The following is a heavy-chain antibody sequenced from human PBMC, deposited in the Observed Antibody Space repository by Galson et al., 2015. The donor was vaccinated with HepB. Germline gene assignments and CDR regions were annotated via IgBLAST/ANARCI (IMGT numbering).Heavy chain of an antibody. CDR2: ISGSGGSP. CDR1: GFTFSSYA. J-gene: IGHJ4*02. Sequence: SLRLSCAASGFTFSSYAMSWVRQAPGKGLEWVSAISGSGGSPYYADSVKGRFTISRDNSKNTLYLQMNSLRAEDTAVYYCAKISGDSSGYYFDYWGQGTLVTVSS. CDR3: AKISGDSSGYYFDY. D-gene: IGHD3-22*01. V-gene: IGHV3-23*01.